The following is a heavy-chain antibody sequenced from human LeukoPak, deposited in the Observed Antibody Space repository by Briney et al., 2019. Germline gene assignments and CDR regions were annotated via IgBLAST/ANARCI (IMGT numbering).Heavy chain of an antibody. CDR2: MNPNSGNT. Sequence: ASVKVSCKASGYTFTSYDINWVRQATGQGLEWMGWMNPNSGNTGYAQKFQGRVTITRNTSISTAYMELSSLRSEDTAVYYCASQEWTYCSGGSCLYYFDYWGQGTLVTVSS. D-gene: IGHD2-15*01. V-gene: IGHV1-8*03. J-gene: IGHJ4*02. CDR1: GYTFTSYD. CDR3: ASQEWTYCSGGSCLYYFDY.